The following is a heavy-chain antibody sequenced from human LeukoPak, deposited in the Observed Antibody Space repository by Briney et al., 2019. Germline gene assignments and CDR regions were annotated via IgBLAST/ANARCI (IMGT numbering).Heavy chain of an antibody. D-gene: IGHD4-17*01. Sequence: SGPTLVNPTQALTLTCTVSGFSLSTNGMCVSWIRHPPGKALEWLGRIDWEDDKYYSTSLRTRLTISKDTSKNQVVLKMTNLDPVDTATYYCARIPSSLRNSGAYGMDVWGQGITVTVSS. CDR3: ARIPSSLRNSGAYGMDV. CDR1: GFSLSTNGMC. V-gene: IGHV2-70*11. J-gene: IGHJ6*02. CDR2: IDWEDDK.